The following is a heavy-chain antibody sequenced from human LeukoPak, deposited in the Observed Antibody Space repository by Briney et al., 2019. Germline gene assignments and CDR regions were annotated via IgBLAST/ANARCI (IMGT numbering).Heavy chain of an antibody. V-gene: IGHV1-2*02. D-gene: IGHD3-9*01. CDR1: GYSVSDYY. CDR2: INPNTGGT. CDR3: ATPVPGYGALDV. J-gene: IGHJ3*01. Sequence: GASVKVSCKTSGYSVSDYYMHWGRQAPGQGLEWMGWINPNTGGTKYAQEFQGRVTMTGDTSLSIVQMELRSLTSDDTAMYYCATPVPGYGALDVWGQGTMVTVSP.